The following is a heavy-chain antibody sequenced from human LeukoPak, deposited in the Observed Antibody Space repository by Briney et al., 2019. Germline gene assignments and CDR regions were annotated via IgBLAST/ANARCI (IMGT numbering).Heavy chain of an antibody. Sequence: SVKVSCKASGVTFSNYAISWVRQAPGQGLDWMGRIIPTLGIAKYAQKFQGRVTITADSSTSTAYMELRSLRSEDTAVYYCARDSHYSAAPSDYWGQGTLVTVSS. CDR3: ARDSHYSAAPSDY. V-gene: IGHV1-69*04. D-gene: IGHD2-21*01. CDR1: GVTFSNYA. CDR2: IIPTLGIA. J-gene: IGHJ4*02.